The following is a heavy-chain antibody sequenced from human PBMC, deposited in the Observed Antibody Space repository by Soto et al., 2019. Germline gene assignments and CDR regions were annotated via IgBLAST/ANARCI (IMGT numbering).Heavy chain of an antibody. Sequence: SETLSLTCTVSGGSISSYYWSWIRQPPGKGLEWIGYIYYSGSTNYNPSLKSRVTISVDTSKNQFSLKLSSVTAADTAEYYCARDKSRYSSGWYYYYGMDVWGQGTTVTVSS. CDR1: GGSISSYY. V-gene: IGHV4-59*01. J-gene: IGHJ6*02. D-gene: IGHD6-25*01. CDR2: IYYSGST. CDR3: ARDKSRYSSGWYYYYGMDV.